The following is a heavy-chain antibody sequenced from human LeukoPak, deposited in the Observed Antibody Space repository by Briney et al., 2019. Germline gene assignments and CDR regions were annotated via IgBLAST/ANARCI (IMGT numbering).Heavy chain of an antibody. J-gene: IGHJ4*02. Sequence: PGGSLRLSCVASGFTFSSSWMYWVRQAPGKGLVWASRISSDGSSTTYADSVKGRFTISRDNSKNTLYLQMNSLRAEDTAVYYCAKDHLRYCSGGSCYPDYWGQGTLVTVSS. V-gene: IGHV3-74*03. CDR3: AKDHLRYCSGGSCYPDY. D-gene: IGHD2-15*01. CDR2: ISSDGSST. CDR1: GFTFSSSW.